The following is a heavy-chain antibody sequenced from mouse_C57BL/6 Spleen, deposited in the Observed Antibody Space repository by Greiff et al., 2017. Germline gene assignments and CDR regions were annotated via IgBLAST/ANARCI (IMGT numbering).Heavy chain of an antibody. Sequence: DVMLVESGGGLVKPGGSLKLSCAASGFTFSSYAMSWVRQTPEKRLEWVATISDGGSYTYYPDNVKGRFTISRDNAKNNLYLQMSHLTSEDTAMYYCAREYYGSSYGYWGQGTTLTVSS. J-gene: IGHJ2*01. V-gene: IGHV5-4*01. CDR1: GFTFSSYA. CDR2: ISDGGSYT. CDR3: AREYYGSSYGY. D-gene: IGHD1-1*01.